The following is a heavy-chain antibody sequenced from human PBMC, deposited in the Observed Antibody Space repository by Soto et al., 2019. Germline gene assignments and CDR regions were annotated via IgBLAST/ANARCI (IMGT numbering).Heavy chain of an antibody. D-gene: IGHD2-2*01. CDR3: ARRSSSPHFDY. V-gene: IGHV4-59*08. Sequence: PSETLSLTCTVSGGSISSFHWNWIRQPPGKGLEWIGYIYNSGSTNYNPSLKSRVTISVDTSKNQFSLKLSSVTAADTAVYYCARRSSSPHFDYWGQGTPVTVSS. CDR2: IYNSGST. J-gene: IGHJ4*02. CDR1: GGSISSFH.